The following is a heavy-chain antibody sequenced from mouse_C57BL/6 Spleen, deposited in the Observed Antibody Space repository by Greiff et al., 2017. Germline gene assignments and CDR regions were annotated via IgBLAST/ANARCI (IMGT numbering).Heavy chain of an antibody. CDR2: ILPGRGST. CDR1: GYTFTGYW. CDR3: ARHKDSSGDNYAMDY. V-gene: IGHV1-9*01. J-gene: IGHJ4*01. D-gene: IGHD3-2*02. Sequence: QVQLQQSGAELMKPGASVTLSCKATGYTFTGYWIEWVKQRPGHGLEWIGEILPGRGSTNYNEKFKGKATFTADTSSNTAYMQLSSLTTEDSAIYYCARHKDSSGDNYAMDYWGQGTSVTVSS.